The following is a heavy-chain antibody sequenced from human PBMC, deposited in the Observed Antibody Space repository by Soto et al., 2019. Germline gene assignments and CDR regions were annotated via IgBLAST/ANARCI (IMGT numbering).Heavy chain of an antibody. J-gene: IGHJ3*02. CDR2: INHSGST. CDR3: ARGLLLWFGTKAFDI. CDR1: GGSFSGYY. Sequence: KPSETLSLTCAVYGGSFSGYYWSWIRQPPGKGLEWIGEINHSGSTNYNPSLKSRVTISVDTSKNQFSLKLSSVTAADTAVYYCARGLLLWFGTKAFDIWGQGTMVTVSS. V-gene: IGHV4-34*01. D-gene: IGHD3-10*01.